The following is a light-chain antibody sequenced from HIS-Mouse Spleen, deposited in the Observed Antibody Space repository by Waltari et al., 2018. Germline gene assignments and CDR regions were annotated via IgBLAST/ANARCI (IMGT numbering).Light chain of an antibody. CDR1: ALPKNS. Sequence: SYELTQPPSVSVSPGQTALITCSGDALPKNSAYWYQQKSGQAPVLVIYEDSKRPSGIPERFSGSSSGTMATLTISGAQVEDEADYYCYSTDSSGNHRVFGGGTKLTVL. CDR3: YSTDSSGNHRV. CDR2: EDS. V-gene: IGLV3-10*01. J-gene: IGLJ2*01.